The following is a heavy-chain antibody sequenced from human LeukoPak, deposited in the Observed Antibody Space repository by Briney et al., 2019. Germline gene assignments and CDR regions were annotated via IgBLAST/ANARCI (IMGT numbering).Heavy chain of an antibody. CDR1: GGSFSGYY. D-gene: IGHD5-18*01. CDR2: INHSGST. J-gene: IGHJ3*02. V-gene: IGHV4-34*01. CDR3: ARGLGVVQLWLRNDAFDI. Sequence: SETLSLTCAVYGGSFSGYYWSWIRQPPGKGLEWIGEINHSGSTNYNPSLKSRVTISVDTSKNQFSLKLSSVTAADTAVYYCARGLGVVQLWLRNDAFDIWGQGTMVTVSS.